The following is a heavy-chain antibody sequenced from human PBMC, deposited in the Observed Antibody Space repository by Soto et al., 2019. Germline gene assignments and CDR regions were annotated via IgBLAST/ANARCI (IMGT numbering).Heavy chain of an antibody. J-gene: IGHJ4*02. CDR1: GGSFSGYY. CDR2: INHSGST. D-gene: IGHD4-17*01. Sequence: SETLSLTCAVYGGSFSGYYWSWIRQPPGKGLEWIGEINHSGSTNYNPSLKSRVTISVDTSKNQFSLKLSSVTAADTAVYYCATHDYGDSCFDYWGQGTRVTV. V-gene: IGHV4-34*01. CDR3: ATHDYGDSCFDY.